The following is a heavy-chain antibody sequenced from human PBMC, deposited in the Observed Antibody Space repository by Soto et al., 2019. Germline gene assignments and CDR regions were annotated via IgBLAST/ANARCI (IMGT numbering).Heavy chain of an antibody. Sequence: PGGSLRLSCAASGFTFSSYWMSWVRQAPGKGLEWVATIRQDGSEKHYVDSVKGRFTISRDNAKNSLFLQMNSLRAEDTAVYYCARGCGSPSCLYYLDVWGKGTKVTVSS. CDR2: IRQDGSEK. CDR3: ARGCGSPSCLYYLDV. CDR1: GFTFSSYW. V-gene: IGHV3-7*01. J-gene: IGHJ6*03. D-gene: IGHD2-2*01.